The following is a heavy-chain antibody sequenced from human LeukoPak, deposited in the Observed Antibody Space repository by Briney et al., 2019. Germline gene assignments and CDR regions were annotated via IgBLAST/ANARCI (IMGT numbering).Heavy chain of an antibody. Sequence: ASVKVSCKASGYTFTSYYMHWVRQAPGQGLEWMGIINPSGGSTSYAQKFQGRVTMTRDMSTSTVYMELSSLRSEDTAVYYCARDRVSSGYSDAFDIWGRGTMVTVSS. J-gene: IGHJ3*02. D-gene: IGHD3-22*01. CDR3: ARDRVSSGYSDAFDI. V-gene: IGHV1-46*01. CDR1: GYTFTSYY. CDR2: INPSGGST.